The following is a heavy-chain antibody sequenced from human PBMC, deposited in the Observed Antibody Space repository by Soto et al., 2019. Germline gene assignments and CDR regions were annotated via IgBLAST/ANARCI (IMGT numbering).Heavy chain of an antibody. V-gene: IGHV4-31*03. Sequence: QVQLQESGPGLVKPSQTLSLTCTVSGGSISSGGYYWSWIRQHPGKGLEWIGYIYYSGSTYYNPSLKSRVTITVDTSKNQFSLKLSSVTAAATAVYYCARDSKRSPYYYYYGMDVWGQGTTVTVSS. CDR3: ARDSKRSPYYYYYGMDV. CDR1: GGSISSGGYY. CDR2: IYYSGST. J-gene: IGHJ6*02.